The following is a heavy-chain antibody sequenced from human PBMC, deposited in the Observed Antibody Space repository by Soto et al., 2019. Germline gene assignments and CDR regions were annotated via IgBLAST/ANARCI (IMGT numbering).Heavy chain of an antibody. J-gene: IGHJ4*02. V-gene: IGHV3-7*01. CDR1: GFTFSSYW. CDR2: IKQDGSEK. CDR3: AGGHVLRYFDWPD. Sequence: GGSLRLSCAASGFTFSSYWMSWVRQAPGKGLEWVANIKQDGSEKYYVDSVKGRFTISRDNAKNSLYLQMNSLRAEDTAVYYCAGGHVLRYFDWPDWGQGNLVTVSS. D-gene: IGHD3-9*01.